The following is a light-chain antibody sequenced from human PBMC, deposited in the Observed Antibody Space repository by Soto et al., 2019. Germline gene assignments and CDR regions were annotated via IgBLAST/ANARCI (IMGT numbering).Light chain of an antibody. V-gene: IGLV1-51*01. J-gene: IGLJ1*01. Sequence: QSVLTQPPSVSAAPGQNVCISCLGSTSNVTNNHVSWYQRLPGTAPKLLFYDSDKRPSGIPDRFSASKSTTSSTLDITGLQTGDEADYLCRAWDDSLSFDGYGTGTKVNV. CDR1: TSNVTNNH. CDR2: DSD. CDR3: RAWDDSLSFDG.